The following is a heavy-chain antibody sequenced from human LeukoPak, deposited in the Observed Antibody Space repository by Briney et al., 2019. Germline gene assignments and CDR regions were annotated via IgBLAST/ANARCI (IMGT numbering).Heavy chain of an antibody. D-gene: IGHD6-13*01. J-gene: IGHJ4*02. Sequence: PSETLSLTCTVSGGSISSYYWSWIRQPPGKGLEWSVYIYYSGSTNDNPSLKSRVTISVDTSKNQFSLKLSSVTAADTAVYYCARLSRGAAAGYDYWGQGTLVTVSS. CDR2: IYYSGST. V-gene: IGHV4-59*08. CDR1: GGSISSYY. CDR3: ARLSRGAAAGYDY.